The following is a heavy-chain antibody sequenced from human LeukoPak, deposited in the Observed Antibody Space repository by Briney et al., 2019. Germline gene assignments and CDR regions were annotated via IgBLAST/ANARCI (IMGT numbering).Heavy chain of an antibody. CDR3: ATYSRTWGNYYYYAMDV. J-gene: IGHJ6*02. V-gene: IGHV1-24*01. CDR1: GYTLTELS. Sequence: GASVKVSCKVSGYTLTELSMHWVRQAPGKGLEWMGGFEAEPGETVYAHTFQGRVTMAEDTSTDTAYMELSGLTSDDTAVYYGATYSRTWGNYYYYAMDVWGQGTTVSVSS. D-gene: IGHD6-13*01. CDR2: FEAEPGET.